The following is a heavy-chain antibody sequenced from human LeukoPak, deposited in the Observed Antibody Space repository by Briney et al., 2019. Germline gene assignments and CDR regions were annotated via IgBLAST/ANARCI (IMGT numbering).Heavy chain of an antibody. V-gene: IGHV4-34*01. CDR1: GGSFSGYY. CDR3: ARDTSYRRVGFDY. Sequence: SETLSLTCAVYGGSFSGYYWSWIRQPPGKGLEWIGEINHSGSTNYNPSLKSRVTISVDTSKNQFSLKLSSVTAADTAVYYCARDTSYRRVGFDYWGQGTLVTVSS. CDR2: INHSGST. D-gene: IGHD2-2*01. J-gene: IGHJ4*02.